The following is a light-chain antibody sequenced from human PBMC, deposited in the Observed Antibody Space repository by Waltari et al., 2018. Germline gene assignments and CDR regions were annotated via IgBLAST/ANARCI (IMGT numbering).Light chain of an antibody. CDR3: SLSYSGASVV. CDR2: DTY. V-gene: IGLV7-46*01. CDR1: IGAVPIGHY. Sequence: QAVVTQEPSLTVSPGGTVTLTRGPRIGAVPIGHYPFWFQQKPGQPPRTLIYDTYIKQTWTPARFSGSLLGGKAALTLSGAQPEDEAEYYCSLSYSGASVVFGRGTKLTVL. J-gene: IGLJ2*01.